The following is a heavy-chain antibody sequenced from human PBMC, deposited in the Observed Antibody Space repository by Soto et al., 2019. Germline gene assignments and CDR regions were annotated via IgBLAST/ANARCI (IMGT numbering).Heavy chain of an antibody. V-gene: IGHV4-34*01. CDR2: GSHSGST. D-gene: IGHD3-10*01. CDR3: AKGGRVFASGRLSITNWVVP. J-gene: IGHJ5*02. Sequence: QEQLHQWGAGLLKPSETLSLTCTVHGGSLSGYYWTWIRQSPGKRLEWIGEGSHSGSTNYNPSLQSRGTIAGVTSLIQIALSLTPVTAAPSAVYYCAKGGRVFASGRLSITNWVVPWGQGTLVTVSS. CDR1: GGSLSGYY.